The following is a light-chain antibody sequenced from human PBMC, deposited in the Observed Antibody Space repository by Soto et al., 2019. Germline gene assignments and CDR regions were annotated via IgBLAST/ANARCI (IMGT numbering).Light chain of an antibody. V-gene: IGLV3-1*01. J-gene: IGLJ3*02. CDR2: QDT. CDR3: LAWDTGTVV. Sequence: SYELTQSPSVSVSPGQTASITCSGDNLGDKYVSWYQQKPGQSPVVVIYQDTKRPSGIPQRFSGYKSGNTATLTISGTEAMDEADYYCLAWDTGTVVFGGGTKLTVL. CDR1: NLGDKY.